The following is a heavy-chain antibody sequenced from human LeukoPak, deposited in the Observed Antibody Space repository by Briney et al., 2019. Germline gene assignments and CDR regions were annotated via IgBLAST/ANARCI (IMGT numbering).Heavy chain of an antibody. D-gene: IGHD3-3*01. V-gene: IGHV1-69*13. CDR1: GYTFTCYD. J-gene: IGHJ4*02. CDR3: ARSPPIAYYDFWSGPLDY. CDR2: IIPIFGTA. Sequence: GASVKVSCKASGYTFTCYDINWVRQATGQGLEWMGGIIPIFGTANYAQKFQGRVTITADESTSTAYMELSSLRSEDTAVYYCARSPPIAYYDFWSGPLDYWGQGTLVTVSS.